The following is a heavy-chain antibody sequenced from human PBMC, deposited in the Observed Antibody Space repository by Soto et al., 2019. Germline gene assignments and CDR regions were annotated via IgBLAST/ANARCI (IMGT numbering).Heavy chain of an antibody. D-gene: IGHD6-13*01. Sequence: GGSLRLSCAASGFSFNDNWMHWVRQVPGKGLMWVSRLKSDGRDTIYADSVKGRFTVSRDSAKNTLYLQMNSLRAEDTAVYYCAKEWYSSSWYYYYYYGMDVWGQGTTVTVSS. CDR2: LKSDGRDT. CDR1: GFSFNDNW. J-gene: IGHJ6*02. CDR3: AKEWYSSSWYYYYYYGMDV. V-gene: IGHV3-74*01.